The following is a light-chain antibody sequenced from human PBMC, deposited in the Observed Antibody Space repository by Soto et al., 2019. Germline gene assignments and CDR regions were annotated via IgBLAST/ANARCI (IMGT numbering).Light chain of an antibody. V-gene: IGLV2-14*01. CDR1: SSDVGGYNY. CDR2: EVT. J-gene: IGLJ1*01. Sequence: QSALTQPASVSGSPGQSITISCTGTSSDVGGYNYVSWYQQHPGKAPRVMIYEVTNRPSGVSNRFSGSKSGNTASLTISGLQAEDEAAYYCSSYTGRSTLTYVFGTGTKLTVL. CDR3: SSYTGRSTLTYV.